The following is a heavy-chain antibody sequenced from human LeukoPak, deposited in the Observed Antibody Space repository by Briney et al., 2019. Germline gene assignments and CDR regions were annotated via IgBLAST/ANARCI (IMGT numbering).Heavy chain of an antibody. D-gene: IGHD2-2*01. CDR2: INSDGSST. CDR1: GFTFSSYW. J-gene: IGHJ4*02. CDR3: AKDRGYCSSTSCYPTELDY. Sequence: HPGGSLRLSCAASGFTFSSYWMHWVRQAPGKGLVWVSRINSDGSSTSYADSVKGRFTISRDNAKNTLYLRMNSLRAGDTAVYYCAKDRGYCSSTSCYPTELDYWGQGTLVTVSS. V-gene: IGHV3-74*01.